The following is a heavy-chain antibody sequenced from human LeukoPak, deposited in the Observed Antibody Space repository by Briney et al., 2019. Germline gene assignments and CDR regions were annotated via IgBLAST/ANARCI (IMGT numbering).Heavy chain of an antibody. CDR3: ARAVRFLEWEYYYYGMDV. CDR1: GYAFASYW. D-gene: IGHD3-3*01. Sequence: GESLKISCRVSGYAFASYWIGWVRQVPGKGLEWMGIIYPDDSDTKYSPSFQGQVAFSADKSVNTAYLQWSSLKASDSAMYYCARAVRFLEWEYYYYGMDVWGQGTTVTVSS. V-gene: IGHV5-51*01. J-gene: IGHJ6*02. CDR2: IYPDDSDT.